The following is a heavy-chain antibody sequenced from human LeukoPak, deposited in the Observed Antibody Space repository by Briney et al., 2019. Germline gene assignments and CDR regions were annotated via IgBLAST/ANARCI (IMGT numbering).Heavy chain of an antibody. D-gene: IGHD3-10*01. CDR1: GFTFSSYG. V-gene: IGHV3-30*02. J-gene: IGHJ4*02. CDR2: IRYDGSNK. Sequence: PGGSLRLSCAASGFTFSSYGMHWVRQAPGKGLEWVAFIRYDGSNKYYADSVKGRFTISRDNSKNTLYLQMNSLRAEDTAVYYCAKAPRHYYGSGSYYPFDYWGQGTLVTVSS. CDR3: AKAPRHYYGSGSYYPFDY.